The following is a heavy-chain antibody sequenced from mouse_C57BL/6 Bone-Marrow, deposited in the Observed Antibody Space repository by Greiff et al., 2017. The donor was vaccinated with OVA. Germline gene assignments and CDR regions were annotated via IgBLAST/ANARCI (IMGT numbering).Heavy chain of an antibody. D-gene: IGHD1-1*01. CDR1: GYAFSSSW. V-gene: IGHV1-82*01. J-gene: IGHJ2*01. CDR3: ARGDYYYGSSRDYFDY. CDR2: IYPGDGDT. Sequence: QVQLKESGPELVKPGASVKISCKASGYAFSSSWMNWVKQRPGKGLEWIGRIYPGDGDTNYNGKFKGKATLTADKSSSTAYMQLSSLTSEDSAVYFCARGDYYYGSSRDYFDYWGQGTTLTVSS.